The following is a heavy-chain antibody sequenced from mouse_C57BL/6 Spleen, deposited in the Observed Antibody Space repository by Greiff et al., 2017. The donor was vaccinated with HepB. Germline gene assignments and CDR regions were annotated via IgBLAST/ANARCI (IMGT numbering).Heavy chain of an antibody. D-gene: IGHD1-1*01. CDR1: GYSFTSGYF. CDR3: SRWGGSGPPFAY. J-gene: IGHJ3*01. CDR2: ISYDGSN. V-gene: IGHV3-6*01. Sequence: EVQLMESGPGLVKPSQSLSLTCSVTGYSFTSGYFWNWIRQFPGNKLEWMGFISYDGSNNYNPSLKNRISITRDTSKNQFFLKLNSVTTEDTATYYCSRWGGSGPPFAYWGQGTLVTVSA.